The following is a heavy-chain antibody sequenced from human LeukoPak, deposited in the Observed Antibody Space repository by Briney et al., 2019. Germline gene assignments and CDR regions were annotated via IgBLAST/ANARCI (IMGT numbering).Heavy chain of an antibody. D-gene: IGHD4-11*01. CDR1: GGSISSYY. CDR3: ARDGGTVTPRGPYYYYYMDV. CDR2: IYYSGST. Sequence: PAETLSLTCTVSGGSISSYYWSWIRQPPGKGLEWIGYIYYSGSTNYNPSLKSRVTISVDTSKNQFSLKLSSVTAADTAVYYCARDGGTVTPRGPYYYYYMDVWGKGTTVTVSS. J-gene: IGHJ6*03. V-gene: IGHV4-59*01.